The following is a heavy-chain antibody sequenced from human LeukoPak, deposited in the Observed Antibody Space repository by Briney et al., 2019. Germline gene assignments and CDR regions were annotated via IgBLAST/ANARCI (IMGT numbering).Heavy chain of an antibody. Sequence: GASVKVSRKASGYTFTGYYMHWVRQAPGQGLEWMGWINPNSGGTNYAQKFQGWVTMTRDTSISTAYMELSRLRSDDTAVYYCARGLKATVTTTFDYWGQGTLVTVSS. D-gene: IGHD4-17*01. CDR1: GYTFTGYY. J-gene: IGHJ4*02. V-gene: IGHV1-2*04. CDR2: INPNSGGT. CDR3: ARGLKATVTTTFDY.